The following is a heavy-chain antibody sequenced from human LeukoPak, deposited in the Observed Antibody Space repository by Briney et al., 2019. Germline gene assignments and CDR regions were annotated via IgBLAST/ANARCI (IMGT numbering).Heavy chain of an antibody. V-gene: IGHV3-20*04. Sequence: PGESLRLSCAASGFIFDDYGMSWVRQAPGKGLDWVCVSNWNGGSTGCAGSLKARFTTTRHNAKNSPYVQMNSLRAEDTALYYCARGGYSGSYFAYWGQGTLVTVSS. D-gene: IGHD1-26*01. J-gene: IGHJ4*02. CDR1: GFIFDDYG. CDR2: SNWNGGST. CDR3: ARGGYSGSYFAY.